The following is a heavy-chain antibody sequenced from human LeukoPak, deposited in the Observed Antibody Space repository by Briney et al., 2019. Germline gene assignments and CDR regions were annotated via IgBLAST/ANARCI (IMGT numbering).Heavy chain of an antibody. V-gene: IGHV1-18*01. CDR2: ISAYNGNT. CDR1: GYTFTSYG. J-gene: IGHJ4*02. D-gene: IGHD3-22*01. Sequence: ASVKVSCKASGYTFTSYGISWVRQAPGQGLEWMGWISAYNGNTNYAQKLQGRVTMTTDTSTSTAYMELRSLRSDDTVVYYCARDRPLYYYDTPSAFDYWGQRTLVTVSS. CDR3: ARDRPLYYYDTPSAFDY.